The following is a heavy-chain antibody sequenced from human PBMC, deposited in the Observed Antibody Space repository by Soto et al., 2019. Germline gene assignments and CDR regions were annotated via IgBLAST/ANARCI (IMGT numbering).Heavy chain of an antibody. CDR1: GGSFSGYY. CDR3: ARAVSIVVVPAAMTSFDY. V-gene: IGHV4-34*01. J-gene: IGHJ4*02. CDR2: INHSGST. Sequence: SETLSLTCAVYGGSFSGYYWSWIRQPPGKGLEWIGEINHSGSTNYNPSLKSRVTISVDTSKNQFPLKLSSVTAADTAVYYCARAVSIVVVPAAMTSFDYWGQGTLVTVSS. D-gene: IGHD2-2*01.